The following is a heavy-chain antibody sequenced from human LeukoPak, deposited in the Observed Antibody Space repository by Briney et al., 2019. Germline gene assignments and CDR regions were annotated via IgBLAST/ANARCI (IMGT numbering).Heavy chain of an antibody. V-gene: IGHV3-74*01. CDR1: GFTFSSFW. J-gene: IGHJ6*03. Sequence: GGSLRLSCAAPGFTFSSFWMHWVRQAPGKGLVWVSRINIDGSGTTYADSVKGRFTISRDSAKNTLYLQMNSLRVEDTAVYYCARVRPGYYYMDVWGKGTTVTVSS. D-gene: IGHD7-27*01. CDR2: INIDGSGT. CDR3: ARVRPGYYYMDV.